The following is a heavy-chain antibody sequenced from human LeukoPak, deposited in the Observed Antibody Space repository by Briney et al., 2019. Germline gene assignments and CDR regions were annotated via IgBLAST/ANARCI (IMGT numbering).Heavy chain of an antibody. CDR2: ITSTSSYI. J-gene: IGHJ4*02. D-gene: IGHD5-18*01. CDR3: AKDSFPNTAMVKSPRPPFDY. Sequence: GGSLRLSCAASGFTFSTYNMNWVRQAPGKGLEWVSSITSTSSYIYYADSVKGRFTISRDNAKNTLYLQMNSLRAEDTAVYYCAKDSFPNTAMVKSPRPPFDYWGQGTLVTVSS. CDR1: GFTFSTYN. V-gene: IGHV3-21*04.